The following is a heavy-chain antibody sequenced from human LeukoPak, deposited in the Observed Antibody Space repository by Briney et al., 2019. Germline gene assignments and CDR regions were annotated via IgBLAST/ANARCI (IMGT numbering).Heavy chain of an antibody. CDR3: AGVAGFYWNSDSFDY. CDR2: ISAYNGQT. CDR1: GYTFTTSG. J-gene: IGHJ4*02. Sequence: ASVKVSCKASGYTFTTSGISWVRQAPGQGLEWMGWISAYNGQTNYAQKVQGRVTMTIDTSTKTAYMELRSLGSDDTAVYYCAGVAGFYWNSDSFDYWGQGTLVTVSS. V-gene: IGHV1-18*01. D-gene: IGHD1-7*01.